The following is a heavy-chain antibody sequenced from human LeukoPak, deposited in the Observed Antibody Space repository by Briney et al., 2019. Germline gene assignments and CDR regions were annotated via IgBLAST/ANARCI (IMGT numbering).Heavy chain of an antibody. V-gene: IGHV3-15*01. CDR1: GFTFSNAW. CDR2: IKSKTDGGTT. Sequence: GGSLRLSCAASGFTFSNAWMSWVRQAPGKGLEWVGRIKSKTDGGTTDYAAPVKGRFTISRDDSKNTLYLQMNSLKTEGTAVYYCTTVLRFLEWLSPSLDYWGQGTLVTVSS. D-gene: IGHD3-3*01. CDR3: TTVLRFLEWLSPSLDY. J-gene: IGHJ4*02.